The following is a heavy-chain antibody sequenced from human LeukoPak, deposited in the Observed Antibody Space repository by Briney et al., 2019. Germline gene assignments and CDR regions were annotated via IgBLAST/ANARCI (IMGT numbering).Heavy chain of an antibody. CDR3: AHRRSGYYWNHGDFDY. Sequence: SGPTLMKPTQTLTLTCSFSGFSLTTSPLGVGWIRQPPGKALEWLAVIYWDEDKRYNPSLKTRLTVTTASSKNQVVLIMTNMEPVDTATYYCAHRRSGYYWNHGDFDYWGQGTLVTVSS. V-gene: IGHV2-5*02. CDR2: IYWDEDK. J-gene: IGHJ4*02. CDR1: GFSLTTSPLG. D-gene: IGHD3-22*01.